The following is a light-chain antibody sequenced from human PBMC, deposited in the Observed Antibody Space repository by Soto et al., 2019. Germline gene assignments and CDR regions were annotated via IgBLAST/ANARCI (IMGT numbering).Light chain of an antibody. CDR2: GDN. CDR1: SSNIGSNA. J-gene: IGLJ3*02. Sequence: QAVVTQPPSASGTPGQRVTISCSGRSSNIGSNAVNWYQQFPGMAPKLLIYGDNQRPSGVPDRFSGSKSGASASLAIGGLQFDDEADYYCATWDDSLNGPVFGGGTKLTVL. V-gene: IGLV1-44*01. CDR3: ATWDDSLNGPV.